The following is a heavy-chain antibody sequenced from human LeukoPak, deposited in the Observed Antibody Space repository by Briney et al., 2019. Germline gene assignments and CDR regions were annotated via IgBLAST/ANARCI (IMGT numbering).Heavy chain of an antibody. V-gene: IGHV4-59*01. Sequence: SETLSLTCTASGGSISGYYWTWIRQPPGKGLEWIGYIYYNGNTNYNPSLKSRITISVDTSKNQFSLKLRSVTAADTAVYYCAKQIYHYWFVPWGQGTLVTVSS. J-gene: IGHJ5*02. CDR3: AKQIYHYWFVP. CDR2: IYYNGNT. CDR1: GGSISGYY. D-gene: IGHD1-14*01.